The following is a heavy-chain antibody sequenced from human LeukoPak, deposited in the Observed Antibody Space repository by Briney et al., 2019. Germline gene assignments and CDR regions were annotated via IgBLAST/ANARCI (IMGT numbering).Heavy chain of an antibody. CDR3: ARVGGKDYGANPGGQFVDY. Sequence: GGSLRLSCAASGFTFSSYSMNWVRQAPGKGLEWVSYISIGSSTIYYADSVKGRFTISRDNAKNSLYLQMNSLRDEDTAVYYCARVGGKDYGANPGGQFVDYWGQGTLVIVSS. J-gene: IGHJ4*02. CDR2: ISIGSSTI. V-gene: IGHV3-48*02. CDR1: GFTFSSYS. D-gene: IGHD4-17*01.